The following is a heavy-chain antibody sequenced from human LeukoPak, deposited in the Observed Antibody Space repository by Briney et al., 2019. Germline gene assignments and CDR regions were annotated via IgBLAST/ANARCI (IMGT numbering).Heavy chain of an antibody. CDR3: ARAYMTATRHFDS. D-gene: IGHD2-21*02. CDR1: GGTFSSYT. V-gene: IGHV1-69*13. CDR2: IIPIFGTP. J-gene: IGHJ4*02. Sequence: ASVKVSCKTSGGTFSSYTISWVRQAPGQGLEWMGGIIPIFGTPHYAQKFQDRVTITADASTSTAYMELSSLRSEDTAVYYCARAYMTATRHFDSWGQGTLVTASS.